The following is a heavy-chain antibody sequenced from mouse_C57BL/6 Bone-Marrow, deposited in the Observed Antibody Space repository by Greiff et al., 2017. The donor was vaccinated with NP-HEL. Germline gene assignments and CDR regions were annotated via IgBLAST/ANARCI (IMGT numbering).Heavy chain of an antibody. CDR3: AKQLYYGRSGPYAMDY. Sequence: VMLVESGPGLVAPSQSLSITCTVSGFSLTSYGVDWVRQPPGKGLEWLGVIWGGGSTNYNSALMSRLSISKDNSKSQVFLKMNSLQTDDTAMYYCAKQLYYGRSGPYAMDYWGQGTSVTVSS. D-gene: IGHD2-1*01. CDR2: IWGGGST. CDR1: GFSLTSYG. V-gene: IGHV2-9*01. J-gene: IGHJ4*01.